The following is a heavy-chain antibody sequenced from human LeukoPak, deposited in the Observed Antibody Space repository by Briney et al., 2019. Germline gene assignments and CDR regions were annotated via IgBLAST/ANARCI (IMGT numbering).Heavy chain of an antibody. J-gene: IGHJ4*02. CDR3: AKGFGVVIVN. D-gene: IGHD3-3*01. CDR1: GFTFSSYG. V-gene: IGHV3-30*18. Sequence: GGSLRLSCAASGFTFSSYGMHWVRQAPGKGLEWVAVISYDGSNKYYADSVKGRFTISRDNSKNTLYLQMNSLRAEDTAVYYCAKGFGVVIVNWGQGTLVTVSS. CDR2: ISYDGSNK.